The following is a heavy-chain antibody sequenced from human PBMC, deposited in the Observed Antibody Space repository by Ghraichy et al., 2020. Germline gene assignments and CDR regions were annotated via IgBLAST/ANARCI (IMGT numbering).Heavy chain of an antibody. D-gene: IGHD3-9*01. J-gene: IGHJ4*02. CDR1: GFTVSSNY. CDR3: AREGLGHDILTGYYKYYFDY. Sequence: GGSLRLSCAASGFTVSSNYMSWVRQAPGKGLEWVSVIYSGGSTYYADSVKGRFTISRDNSKNTLYLQMNSLRAEDTAVYYCAREGLGHDILTGYYKYYFDYWGQGTLVTVSS. V-gene: IGHV3-66*01. CDR2: IYSGGST.